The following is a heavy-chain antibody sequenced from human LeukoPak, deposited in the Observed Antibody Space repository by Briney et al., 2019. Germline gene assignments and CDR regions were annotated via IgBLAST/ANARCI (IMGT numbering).Heavy chain of an antibody. D-gene: IGHD6-6*01. V-gene: IGHV1-2*02. CDR1: GYTFTGYY. CDR2: INPTSGGT. J-gene: IGHJ5*02. CDR3: ARVGGIAARPERNWFDP. Sequence: ASVKVSCKASGYTFTGYYMHWVRQAPGQGLEWMGWINPTSGGTNYAQKFQGRVTMTRDTSISTAYMELSRLRSDDTAVYYCARVGGIAARPERNWFDPWGQGTLVTVSS.